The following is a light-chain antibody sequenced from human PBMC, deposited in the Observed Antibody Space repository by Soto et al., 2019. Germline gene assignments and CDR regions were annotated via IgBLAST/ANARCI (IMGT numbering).Light chain of an antibody. J-gene: IGKJ2*01. V-gene: IGKV3-15*01. Sequence: EIVMTQSPAYLSVSPGDGATLSCRASQSVASNVAWYQQKPGQGPRLLIHGASTRAVGVPARFSGSGSGTDLTLTISSLQSEDFAVYYCQQYHNWPPQYTFGQGTKLQIK. CDR1: QSVASN. CDR2: GAS. CDR3: QQYHNWPPQYT.